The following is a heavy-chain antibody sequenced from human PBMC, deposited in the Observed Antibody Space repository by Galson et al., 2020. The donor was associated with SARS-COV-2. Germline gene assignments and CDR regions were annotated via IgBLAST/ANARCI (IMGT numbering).Heavy chain of an antibody. Sequence: ASETLSLTCTVSGGSISSDNYYWNWTRQHPGKGLEWIGYIYHSGLTYYNPSLKSRVTISIDTSNNQFSLKLTSVTAADTAIYYCARRLAFDVWGQGTLVTVSS. V-gene: IGHV4-31*03. CDR1: GGSISSDNYY. J-gene: IGHJ3*01. CDR3: ARRLAFDV. CDR2: IYHSGLT.